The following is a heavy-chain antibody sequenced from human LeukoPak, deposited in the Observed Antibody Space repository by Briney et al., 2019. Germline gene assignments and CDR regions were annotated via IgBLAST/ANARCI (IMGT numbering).Heavy chain of an antibody. Sequence: PGTSLRLSCAASGFTFGSHTMNWVRQAPGKGLEWVSSITNSGSNMFYADFVKGRFTISRDNAKNSLYLQMNSLRVEDTAVYYCVRRSSFDYWGRGTLVTVSS. V-gene: IGHV3-21*06. CDR1: GFTFGSHT. CDR3: VRRSSFDY. J-gene: IGHJ4*02. CDR2: ITNSGSNM.